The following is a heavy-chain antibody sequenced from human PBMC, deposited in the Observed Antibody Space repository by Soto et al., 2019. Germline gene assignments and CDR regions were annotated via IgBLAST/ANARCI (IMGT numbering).Heavy chain of an antibody. J-gene: IGHJ3*02. D-gene: IGHD3-10*01. CDR1: GYTFTSYY. CDR2: INPSGGST. CDR3: ARRERFTMVRGSDAFDI. Sequence: GASVKVSCKASGYTFTSYYMHWVRQAPGQGLEWMGIINPSGGSTSYAQKFQGRVTMTRDTSTSTVYMELSSLRSEDTAVYYCARRERFTMVRGSDAFDIWGQGTMVTVSS. V-gene: IGHV1-46*03.